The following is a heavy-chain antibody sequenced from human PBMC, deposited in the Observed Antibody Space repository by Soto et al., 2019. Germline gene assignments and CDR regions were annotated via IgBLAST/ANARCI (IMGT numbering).Heavy chain of an antibody. J-gene: IGHJ4*02. Sequence: QVQLVDSGGGVVQPGRSLRLSCAASGFTFSNYAMHWVRQAPGKGLEWVALISYDGSNTYYTDSVKGRFTISRDNSKNTLFLQLTSLRAEDTAVYFCARQQLAEYFFDYWAQGTLVTVSS. V-gene: IGHV3-30*03. CDR1: GFTFSNYA. CDR2: ISYDGSNT. D-gene: IGHD6-6*01. CDR3: ARQQLAEYFFDY.